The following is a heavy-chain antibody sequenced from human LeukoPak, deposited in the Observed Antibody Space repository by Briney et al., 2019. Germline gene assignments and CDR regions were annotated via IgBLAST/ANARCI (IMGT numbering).Heavy chain of an antibody. CDR1: GFTLSSYS. CDR3: ARDGSAYSGSYLSNFDY. V-gene: IGHV3-21*01. D-gene: IGHD1-26*01. J-gene: IGHJ4*02. Sequence: GGSLRLSCAASGFTLSSYSMNWVRQAPGKGLEWVSSISSSSSYIYYADSVKGRFTISRDNAKNSLYLQMNSLRAEDTAVYYCARDGSAYSGSYLSNFDYWGQGTLVTVSS. CDR2: ISSSSSYI.